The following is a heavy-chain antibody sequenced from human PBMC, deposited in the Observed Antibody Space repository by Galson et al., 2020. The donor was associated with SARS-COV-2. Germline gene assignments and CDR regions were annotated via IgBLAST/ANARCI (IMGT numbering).Heavy chain of an antibody. CDR2: ISNSGSYI. Sequence: GESLKISCAASGFTFSNYRITWVRQAPGKGLEWVSSISNSGSYIYYADSVKGRFTLSRDNAKNSLYLQMNSLRAEDTAVYYCARDPGITMIVVEQTGTYYFDSWGQGTLVTVSS. CDR3: ARDPGITMIVVEQTGTYYFDS. CDR1: GFTFSNYR. D-gene: IGHD3-22*01. J-gene: IGHJ4*02. V-gene: IGHV3-21*06.